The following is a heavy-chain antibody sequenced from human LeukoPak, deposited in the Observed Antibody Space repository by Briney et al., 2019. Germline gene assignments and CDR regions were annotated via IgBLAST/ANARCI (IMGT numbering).Heavy chain of an antibody. D-gene: IGHD2-2*01. J-gene: IGHJ4*02. V-gene: IGHV3-30-3*01. CDR2: ISSDGNNK. Sequence: GGSLRLSCAASGFTYSSYAMHWVRQAPGKGLEWVAVISSDGNNKYYADSVKGRFSISRDNSKNTLYLQMNSLRAEDTAVYYCARDEYLWVVIQLGLFDYWGQGTLVTVSS. CDR3: ARDEYLWVVIQLGLFDY. CDR1: GFTYSSYA.